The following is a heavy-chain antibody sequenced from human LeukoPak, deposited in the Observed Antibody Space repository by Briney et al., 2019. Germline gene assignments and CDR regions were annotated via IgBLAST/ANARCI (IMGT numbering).Heavy chain of an antibody. CDR2: ISGSGGST. CDR1: GFTFSSYA. CDR3: AKDIGRYFDWRGNWFDP. V-gene: IGHV3-23*01. Sequence: GGSLRLSCAASGFTFSSYAMSWVRQAPGKGLEWVSAISGSGGSTYYADSVKGRFTISRDNSKNTLYLQMNSLRAEDTALYYCAKDIGRYFDWRGNWFDPWGQGTLVTVSS. J-gene: IGHJ5*02. D-gene: IGHD3-9*01.